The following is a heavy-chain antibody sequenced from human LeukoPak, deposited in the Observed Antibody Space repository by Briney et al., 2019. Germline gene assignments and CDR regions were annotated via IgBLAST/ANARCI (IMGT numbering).Heavy chain of an antibody. CDR2: IFYSGST. D-gene: IGHD2-21*01. Sequence: SETLSLTCTVSGGSISTSNYYWGWIRQPPGKGLEWIGNIFYSGSTYYSPSLKSRVTISLDTSRNQFSLKLNSVTAADTAVYYCARGVSAPSYYYYYMDVWGKGTTVTVSS. J-gene: IGHJ6*03. CDR1: GGSISTSNYY. CDR3: ARGVSAPSYYYYYMDV. V-gene: IGHV4-39*07.